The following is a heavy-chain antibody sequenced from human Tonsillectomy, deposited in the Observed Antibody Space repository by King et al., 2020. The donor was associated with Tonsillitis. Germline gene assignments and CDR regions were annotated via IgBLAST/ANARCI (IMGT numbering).Heavy chain of an antibody. D-gene: IGHD2-15*01. CDR2: MHYSGST. J-gene: IGHJ5*02. V-gene: IGHV4-31*03. CDR1: GGSISSGGYY. CDR3: ARGEGGGYCSGGSCLDP. Sequence: QLQESGPGLVKPSQTLSLTCTVSGGSISSGGYYWSWIRQHPGKGLEWIGYMHYSGSTYYNPSLKSRVTISLDTSENQFSLKLSSVTAADTAVYYWARGEGGGYCSGGSCLDPWGQGTLVTVSS.